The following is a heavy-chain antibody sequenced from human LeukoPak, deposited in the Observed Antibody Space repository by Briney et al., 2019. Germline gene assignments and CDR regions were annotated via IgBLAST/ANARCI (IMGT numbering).Heavy chain of an antibody. CDR3: ARDLFDY. CDR2: INQDGSEK. J-gene: IGHJ4*02. CDR1: GLILSTYW. Sequence: SGGSLRLSYAASGLILSTYWMSWVRQAPGKGLEWVANINQDGSEKYYLDSVKGRFTISSDNAKNSLFLQMNSLRAEDTAVYYCARDLFDYWGQGTLVTVSS. V-gene: IGHV3-7*01.